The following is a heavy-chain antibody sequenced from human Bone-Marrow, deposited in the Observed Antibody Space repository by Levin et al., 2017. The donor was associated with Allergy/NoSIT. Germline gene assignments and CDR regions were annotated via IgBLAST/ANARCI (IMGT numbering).Heavy chain of an antibody. CDR2: ISPNSGGT. D-gene: IGHD3-22*01. Sequence: ASVKVSCKASGYSFTGFYLHWIRQAPRQGLEWMGWISPNSGGTNYAQKFQGRVTMSRDTSISTAYMELSRLRSDDTAVYYCSRRPHDYDSSGYYGSHAFDIWGQGTMVTVSS. CDR1: GYSFTGFY. V-gene: IGHV1-2*02. J-gene: IGHJ3*02. CDR3: SRRPHDYDSSGYYGSHAFDI.